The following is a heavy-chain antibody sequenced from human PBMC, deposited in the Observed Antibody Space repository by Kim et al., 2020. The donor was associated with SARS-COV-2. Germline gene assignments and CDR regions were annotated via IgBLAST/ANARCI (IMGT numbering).Heavy chain of an antibody. Sequence: SETLSLTCTVSGVSISSSSYYWGWIRQPPGKGLEWIGSSYYSGSTYYNPSLKSRVTISVDTSKNQFSLKLSSVTAADTAVYYCARRNNYYGSGTEGADWFDPWGQGTLVTVSS. CDR1: GVSISSSSYY. J-gene: IGHJ5*02. CDR3: ARRNNYYGSGTEGADWFDP. V-gene: IGHV4-39*01. D-gene: IGHD3-10*01. CDR2: SYYSGST.